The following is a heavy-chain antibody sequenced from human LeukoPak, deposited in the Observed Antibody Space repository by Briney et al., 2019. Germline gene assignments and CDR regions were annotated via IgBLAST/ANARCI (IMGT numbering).Heavy chain of an antibody. V-gene: IGHV1-69*13. Sequence: GASVKVSCKASGGTFSSYAISWVRQAPGQGLEWMGGIIPIFGTANYAQKFQGRVTITADESTSTAYMELSSLRSEDTVVYYCARSRAGYPFDYWGQGTLVTVSS. CDR3: ARSRAGYPFDY. CDR1: GGTFSSYA. D-gene: IGHD5-24*01. CDR2: IIPIFGTA. J-gene: IGHJ4*02.